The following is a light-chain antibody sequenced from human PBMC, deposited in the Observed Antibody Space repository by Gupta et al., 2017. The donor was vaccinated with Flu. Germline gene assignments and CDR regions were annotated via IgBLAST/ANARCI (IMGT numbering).Light chain of an antibody. Sequence: VTPGEPASISCRSSQSLLDTSRFNDLYWDVQKPGPSPQLLLRLGSHRAPGVPDRGIGSGSGTDFTLKSSRVEADDVGTYYCMQALQTTLTFGGGTKVEI. CDR3: MQALQTTLT. CDR2: LGS. CDR1: QSLLDTSRFND. J-gene: IGKJ4*01. V-gene: IGKV2-28*01.